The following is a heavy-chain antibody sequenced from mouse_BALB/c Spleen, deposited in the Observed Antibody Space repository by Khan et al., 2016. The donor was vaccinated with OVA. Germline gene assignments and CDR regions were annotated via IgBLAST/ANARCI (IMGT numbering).Heavy chain of an antibody. J-gene: IGHJ3*01. CDR3: ARGGAYCRSDCWFAY. V-gene: IGHV1-4*01. Sequence: VQLQESGAELARPGASVKMSCKASGYTFTSYTMHWIKQRPGQGLEWIGYINPSNSYTNYNQKFKDKATLTADKSSSTAYMQLSSLTSEDSAVYYSARGGAYCRSDCWFAYWGQGTLVTVSA. CDR1: GYTFTSYT. D-gene: IGHD2-14*01. CDR2: INPSNSYT.